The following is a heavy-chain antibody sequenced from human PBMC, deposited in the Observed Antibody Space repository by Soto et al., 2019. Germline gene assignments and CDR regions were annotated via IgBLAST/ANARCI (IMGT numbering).Heavy chain of an antibody. CDR1: GGSISSSSYY. Sequence: PSETLSLTCTVSGGSISSSSYYWGWIRQPPGKGLEWIGSIYYSGSTYYNPSLKSRVTISVDTSKNQFSLKLSSVTAADTAVYYCARLRTAFDPWGQGTLVTVSS. CDR2: IYYSGST. J-gene: IGHJ5*02. D-gene: IGHD4-17*01. CDR3: ARLRTAFDP. V-gene: IGHV4-39*01.